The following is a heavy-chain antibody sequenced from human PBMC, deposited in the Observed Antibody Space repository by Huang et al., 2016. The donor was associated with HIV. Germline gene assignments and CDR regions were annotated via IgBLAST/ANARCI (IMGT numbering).Heavy chain of an antibody. V-gene: IGHV4-39*01. CDR2: IYYSGST. Sequence: QLQLQESGPGLVRPSETLSLTCTVSGGSISSSSYYWGWIRQPPGKGLEWIGGIYYSGSTYSNPSLKSRVTISVDTSKNQFSLKLSSVTAADTAVYYCARRVYDFWSGYYWGPFHYWGQGTLVTVSS. CDR3: ARRVYDFWSGYYWGPFHY. J-gene: IGHJ4*02. CDR1: GGSISSSSYY. D-gene: IGHD3-3*01.